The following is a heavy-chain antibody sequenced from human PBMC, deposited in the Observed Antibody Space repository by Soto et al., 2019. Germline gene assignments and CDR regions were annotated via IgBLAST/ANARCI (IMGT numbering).Heavy chain of an antibody. J-gene: IGHJ5*02. CDR1: GFTLQNYA. CDR2: LIGGHYGT. V-gene: IGHV3-23*01. D-gene: IGHD2-21*01. CDR3: AKGKSTGGIDWFDP. Sequence: PGGSLRLSCTASGFTLQNYAMAWVRQAPGKGLEWVSTLIGGHYGTAYSYSVKGRFTVSRDNSKNCLYLQMNSLGVEDTAMNFCAKGKSTGGIDWFDPWGQGSLVTVSS.